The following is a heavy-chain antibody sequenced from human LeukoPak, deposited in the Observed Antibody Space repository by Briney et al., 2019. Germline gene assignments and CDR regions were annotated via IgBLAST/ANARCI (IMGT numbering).Heavy chain of an antibody. Sequence: PGGSLRLSCAASGFTFSSYGMHWVRRAPGKGLEWVAVIWYDGSNKYYVDSVKGRFTISRDNSKNTLYLQMNSLRAEDTAVYYCATETNGRHYDYWGQGTLLTVSS. D-gene: IGHD1-14*01. J-gene: IGHJ4*02. V-gene: IGHV3-33*01. CDR1: GFTFSSYG. CDR2: IWYDGSNK. CDR3: ATETNGRHYDY.